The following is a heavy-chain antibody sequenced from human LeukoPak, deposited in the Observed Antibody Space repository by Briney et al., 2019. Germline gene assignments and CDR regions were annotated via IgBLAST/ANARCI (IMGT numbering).Heavy chain of an antibody. CDR1: GGSIISSSYF. D-gene: IGHD1-14*01. CDR3: AREGNHLDY. V-gene: IGHV4-39*02. J-gene: IGHJ4*02. CDR2: VYYSGHT. Sequence: SETLSLTCTVSGGSIISSSYFWGWIRQPPGKGLEWIGSVYYSGHTYYNPSLQSRVTISVDTSKDQFSLKLPSVTAADTAVYYCAREGNHLDYWGQGTLVTVSS.